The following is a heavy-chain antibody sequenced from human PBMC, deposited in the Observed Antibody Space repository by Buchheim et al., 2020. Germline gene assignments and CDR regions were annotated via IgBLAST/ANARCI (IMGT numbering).Heavy chain of an antibody. V-gene: IGHV4-59*01. CDR2: IYYSGST. Sequence: QVQLQESGPGLVKPSETLSLTCTVSGGPISSYYWSWIRQPPGKGLEWIGYIYYSGSTNYNPSLKSRVTISVATSKNQYSLKLSSVTAADTAVYYCVRDLDYYGSGYGMDVWGQGTT. CDR3: VRDLDYYGSGYGMDV. D-gene: IGHD3-10*01. J-gene: IGHJ6*02. CDR1: GGPISSYY.